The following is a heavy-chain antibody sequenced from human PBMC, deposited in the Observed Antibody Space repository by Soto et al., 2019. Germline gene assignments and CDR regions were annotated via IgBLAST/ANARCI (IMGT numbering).Heavy chain of an antibody. CDR1: GGSISSSSYY. D-gene: IGHD1-1*01. CDR3: ARRLRKTTFDY. J-gene: IGHJ4*02. V-gene: IGHV4-39*01. CDR2: IYYSGST. Sequence: SETLSLTCTVSGGSISSSSYYWGWIRQPPGKGLEWIGSIYYSGSTHYNPSLKSRVTISVDTSKNQFSLKLSSVTAADTAVYYCARRLRKTTFDYWGQGTLVTVSS.